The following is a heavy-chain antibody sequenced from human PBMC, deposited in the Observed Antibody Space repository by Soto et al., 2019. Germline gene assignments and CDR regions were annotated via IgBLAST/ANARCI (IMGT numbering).Heavy chain of an antibody. CDR2: ISYDGSNK. D-gene: IGHD4-17*01. CDR3: AKDPMTTVTTSVTDFDY. CDR1: GFTFSSYG. Sequence: GGSLRLSCAASGFTFSSYGMHWVRQAPGKGLEWVAVISYDGSNKYYADSVKGRFTISRDNSKNTLCLQMNSLRAEDTAVYYCAKDPMTTVTTSVTDFDYWGQGTLVTVSS. J-gene: IGHJ4*02. V-gene: IGHV3-30*18.